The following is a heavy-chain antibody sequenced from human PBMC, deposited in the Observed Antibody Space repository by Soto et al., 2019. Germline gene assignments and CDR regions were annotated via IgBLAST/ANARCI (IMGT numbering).Heavy chain of an antibody. CDR2: ILNDASGH. CDR3: ARDDDYPDNGFDY. Sequence: QVQLVESVGCVVQPGTSLRLSCAASGFTFSRHGMHWVRQTPGKGLEWLAVILNDASGHWYADSVKGRFTISRDNFENTLYLQMNGLRLEDTAMYYCARDDDYPDNGFDYWGQGTLVTVSS. V-gene: IGHV3-33*01. J-gene: IGHJ4*02. CDR1: GFTFSRHG. D-gene: IGHD4-17*01.